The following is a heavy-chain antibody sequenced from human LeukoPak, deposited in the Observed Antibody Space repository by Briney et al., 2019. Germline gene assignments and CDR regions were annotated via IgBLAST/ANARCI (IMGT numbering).Heavy chain of an antibody. CDR2: INPSGGST. CDR1: GYTFTGYY. CDR3: ARDPNAMVTSLFDY. Sequence: ASVKVSCKASGYTFTGYYMHWVRQAPGQGLEWMGIINPSGGSTSYAQKFQGRVTMTRDMSTSTVYMELSSLRSDDTAVYYCARDPNAMVTSLFDYWGQGTLVTVSS. V-gene: IGHV1-46*01. J-gene: IGHJ4*02. D-gene: IGHD5-18*01.